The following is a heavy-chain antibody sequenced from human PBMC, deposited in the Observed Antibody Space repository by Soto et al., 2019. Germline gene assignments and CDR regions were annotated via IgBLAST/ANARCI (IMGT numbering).Heavy chain of an antibody. D-gene: IGHD3-3*01. V-gene: IGHV4-31*03. J-gene: IGHJ6*02. CDR1: GVSISSGGYF. Sequence: SETLSLTCTVSGVSISSGGYFWIWIRQHPGKGLEWIGYIYDSGSTYYNPSLESRFTISVDTSKNQFSLKLDSVTAADTAVYFCARGFLEWLSHPLYGIDVWGQGTTVTVAS. CDR3: ARGFLEWLSHPLYGIDV. CDR2: IYDSGST.